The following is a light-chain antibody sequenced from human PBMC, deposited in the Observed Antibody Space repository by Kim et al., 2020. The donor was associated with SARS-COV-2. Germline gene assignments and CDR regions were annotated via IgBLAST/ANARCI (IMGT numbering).Light chain of an antibody. CDR1: ESVTSSF. V-gene: IGKV3-20*01. Sequence: PPGESSTLSCRASESVTSSFLAWYQQKPGQAPRLLMFGASRRATGIPDRFSGSGSGTVFTLTISRLEPEDFAVYYCQQYGSSGWTFGQGTKVDIK. CDR2: GAS. CDR3: QQYGSSGWT. J-gene: IGKJ1*01.